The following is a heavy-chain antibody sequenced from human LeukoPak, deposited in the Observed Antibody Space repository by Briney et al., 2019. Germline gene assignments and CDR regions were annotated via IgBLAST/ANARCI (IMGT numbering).Heavy chain of an antibody. D-gene: IGHD2-15*01. V-gene: IGHV1-18*01. J-gene: IGHJ6*02. CDR3: ARGWWDCSGGSCYSPHEDYYGMDV. CDR1: GYTFTSYG. CDR2: ISAYNGNT. Sequence: ASVKVSCKASGYTFTSYGISWVRQAPGQGLEWMGWISAYNGNTNYAQKLQGRVTMTTDTSTSTAYMELRSLRSDDTAVYYCARGWWDCSGGSCYSPHEDYYGMDVWGQGTTVTVSS.